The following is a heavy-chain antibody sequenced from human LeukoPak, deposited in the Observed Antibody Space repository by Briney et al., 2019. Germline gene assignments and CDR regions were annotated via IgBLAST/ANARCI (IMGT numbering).Heavy chain of an antibody. V-gene: IGHV4-39*01. Sequence: PSETLSLTCTVSGGSISSSSYYWGWIRQPPGKGLEWIGSIYYSGSTYYNPSLKSRVTISVDTSKNQFSLKLSSVTAADTAVYYCARHESHRGGYDYNFDYWGQGTLVTVSS. CDR3: ARHESHRGGYDYNFDY. J-gene: IGHJ4*02. CDR2: IYYSGST. D-gene: IGHD5-12*01. CDR1: GGSISSSSYY.